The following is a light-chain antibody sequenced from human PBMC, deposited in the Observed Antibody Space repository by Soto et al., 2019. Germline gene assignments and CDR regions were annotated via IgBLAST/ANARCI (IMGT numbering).Light chain of an antibody. CDR2: DAS. CDR3: QQYGALPYT. CDR1: QDISYY. J-gene: IGKJ2*01. Sequence: DIQMTQSPSSLSASVGDRITITCQASQDISYYVNWYQQKPGAAPRLLIYDASKLHTGVPSKFSGRGSGNQFTLTIDNVQPEDFATYHCQQYGALPYTFGQGSKL. V-gene: IGKV1-33*01.